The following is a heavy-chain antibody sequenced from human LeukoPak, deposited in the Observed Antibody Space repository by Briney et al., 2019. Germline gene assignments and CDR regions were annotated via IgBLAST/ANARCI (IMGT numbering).Heavy chain of an antibody. V-gene: IGHV3-23*01. CDR2: ISGSGGST. CDR1: GFTFSSYA. J-gene: IGHJ4*02. Sequence: GGSLRRSCAASGFTFSSYAMSWVRQAPGKGLEWVSAISGSGGSTYYADSVKGRFTISRDNSKNTLYLQMNSLRAEETAVYYYAKDGYSYGQINFDYWGQGTLVTVSS. CDR3: AKDGYSYGQINFDY. D-gene: IGHD5-18*01.